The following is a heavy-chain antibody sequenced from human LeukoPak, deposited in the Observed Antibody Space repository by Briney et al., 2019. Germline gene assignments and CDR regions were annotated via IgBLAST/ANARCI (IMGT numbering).Heavy chain of an antibody. V-gene: IGHV3-23*01. CDR3: PKPLLTPGN. J-gene: IGHJ4*02. CDR2: ISASGADT. Sequence: PAGSLTLSCTTSGFIFTNYAMAWVRQSPGKGLEWVSTISASGADTYYADSVRGRFTISRDNSRNALYLQLSRLRVDDTAFYYCPKPLLTPGNWGPGTLVTVSS. CDR1: GFIFTNYA. D-gene: IGHD4-23*01.